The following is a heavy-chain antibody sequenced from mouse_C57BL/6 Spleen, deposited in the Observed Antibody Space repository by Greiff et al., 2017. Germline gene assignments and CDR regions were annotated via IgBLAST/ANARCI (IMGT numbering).Heavy chain of an antibody. CDR1: GYTFTSYW. CDR3: ARRGSSGYWYFDV. CDR2: IDPSDSYT. Sequence: QVQLQQPGAELVMPGASVKLSCKASGYTFTSYWMHWVKQRPGQGLEWIGEIDPSDSYTNYNQKFKGKSTLTVDKSSSTAYMQLSSLTSEDSAVYYCARRGSSGYWYFDVWGTGTTVTVSS. V-gene: IGHV1-69*01. D-gene: IGHD1-1*01. J-gene: IGHJ1*03.